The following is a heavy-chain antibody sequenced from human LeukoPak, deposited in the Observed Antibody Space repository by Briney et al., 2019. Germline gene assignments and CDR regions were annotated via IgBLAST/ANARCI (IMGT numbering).Heavy chain of an antibody. D-gene: IGHD3-10*01. CDR1: GDSISSNKW. J-gene: IGHJ4*02. V-gene: IGHV4-4*02. Sequence: SGTLSLTCAVSGDSISSNKWWSWVRQPPGKGLEWLGEIYRSGSTNYNPSLNSRLTISLDKSKNQFSLNVSSVTAADTAVYYCARDPGTIPPYYFDYWGQGILVTVSS. CDR3: ARDPGTIPPYYFDY. CDR2: IYRSGST.